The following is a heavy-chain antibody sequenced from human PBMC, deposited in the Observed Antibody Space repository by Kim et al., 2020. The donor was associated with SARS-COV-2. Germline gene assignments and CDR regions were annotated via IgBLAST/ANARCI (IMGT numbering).Heavy chain of an antibody. V-gene: IGHV4-39*01. D-gene: IGHD7-27*01. Sequence: SETLSLTCTVSGGSMTSNSQYWGWIRQPPGKGLEWIGSLYYSGSTFYNPSLKSRVTISVDTSKNQFSLNLTSVTAADTAVYYCASHLGKSQNWFDPWGQG. CDR1: GGSMTSNSQY. CDR3: ASHLGKSQNWFDP. CDR2: LYYSGST. J-gene: IGHJ5*02.